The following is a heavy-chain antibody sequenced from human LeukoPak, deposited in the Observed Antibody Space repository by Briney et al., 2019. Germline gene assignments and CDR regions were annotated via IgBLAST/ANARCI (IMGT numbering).Heavy chain of an antibody. D-gene: IGHD5-24*01. CDR1: GYSISSGYY. CDR2: IYHSGST. CDR3: ARPKMATNGTFDI. J-gene: IGHJ3*02. Sequence: SETLSLTCAVSGYSISSGYYWGWIRQPPGKGLEWIGSIYHSGSTYYNPSLKSRVTISVDTSKNQFSLKLSSVTAADTAVYYCARPKMATNGTFDIWGQGTMVTVSS. V-gene: IGHV4-38-2*01.